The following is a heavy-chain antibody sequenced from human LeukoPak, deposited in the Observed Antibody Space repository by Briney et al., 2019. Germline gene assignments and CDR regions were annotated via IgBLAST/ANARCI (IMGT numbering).Heavy chain of an antibody. Sequence: GESLRLSCAASGFTFSDYYMSWIRQAPGKGLEWVSSISSSSSYIYYADSVKGRFTISRDNAKNSLYLQMNSLRAEDTAVYYCARAAYSSTWYSRYFDLWGRGTLVTVSS. CDR3: ARAAYSSTWYSRYFDL. V-gene: IGHV3-11*06. CDR1: GFTFSDYY. D-gene: IGHD6-13*01. J-gene: IGHJ2*01. CDR2: ISSSSSYI.